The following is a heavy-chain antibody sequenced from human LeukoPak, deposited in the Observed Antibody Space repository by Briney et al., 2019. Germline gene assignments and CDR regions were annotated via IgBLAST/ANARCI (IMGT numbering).Heavy chain of an antibody. CDR3: AKSGYNRFDY. V-gene: IGHV3-23*01. Sequence: GGSLRLSCAASGFTFTTYAMNWVRQAPGKGLEWVSTISGSGGSTFYADSVKGRFTISRDNSKNTLYLQMNSLRAEDTAVYYCAKSGYNRFDYWGQGTLVTVSS. CDR1: GFTFTTYA. CDR2: ISGSGGST. D-gene: IGHD5-24*01. J-gene: IGHJ4*02.